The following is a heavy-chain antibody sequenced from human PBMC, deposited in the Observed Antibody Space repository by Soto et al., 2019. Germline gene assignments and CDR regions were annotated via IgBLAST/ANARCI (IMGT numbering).Heavy chain of an antibody. V-gene: IGHV1-3*01. D-gene: IGHD6-6*01. CDR3: ARSEELVGWFDP. CDR2: INAGNGNT. CDR1: GYTFTGLY. J-gene: IGHJ5*02. Sequence: ASVKVSCKASGYTFTGLYIHWVRQAPGQRLEWMGWINAGNGNTKYSQKFQGRVTITRDTSASTAYMELSSLRSEDTAVYYCARSEELVGWFDPWGQATLVTVS.